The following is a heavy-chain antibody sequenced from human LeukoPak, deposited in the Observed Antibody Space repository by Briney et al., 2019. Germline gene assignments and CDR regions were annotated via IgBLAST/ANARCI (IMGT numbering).Heavy chain of an antibody. Sequence: GASVKVSCKASGYTFTGYYMHWVRQAPGQGLEWMGWINPNSGGTNYAQKFQGRVTMTRDTSISTAYMELSRLRSDDTAVYYCARARYSSSWYRSQYYFDYWGQGTLVTVSS. CDR2: INPNSGGT. CDR1: GYTFTGYY. CDR3: ARARYSSSWYRSQYYFDY. J-gene: IGHJ4*02. D-gene: IGHD6-13*01. V-gene: IGHV1-2*02.